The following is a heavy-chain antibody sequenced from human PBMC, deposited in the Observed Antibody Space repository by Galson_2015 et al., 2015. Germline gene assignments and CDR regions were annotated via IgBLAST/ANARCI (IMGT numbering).Heavy chain of an antibody. V-gene: IGHV2-5*02. CDR1: GFSLSTSGVG. Sequence: PALVKPTQTLTLTCTFSGFSLSTSGVGVGRIRQPPGKALEWLALIYWDDDKRYSPSLKSRLTITKDTSKNQVVLTTTNMDPVDTATYYCAHSTLTYSSSPLDAFDIWGQGTMVTVSS. CDR2: IYWDDDK. CDR3: AHSTLTYSSSPLDAFDI. J-gene: IGHJ3*02. D-gene: IGHD6-13*01.